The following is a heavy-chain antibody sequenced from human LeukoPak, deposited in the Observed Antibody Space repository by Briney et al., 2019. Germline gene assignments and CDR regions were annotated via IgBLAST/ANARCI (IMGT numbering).Heavy chain of an antibody. D-gene: IGHD6-13*01. CDR2: ISYDGSNK. J-gene: IGHJ4*02. CDR1: GFTFSSYG. Sequence: GGSLRLSCAASGFTFSSYGMHWVRQAPGKGLEWVAVISYDGSNKYYADSVKGRFTISRDNSKNTLYLQMNSPRAEDTAVYYCAKDLEQQLVLEPTPIDYWGQGTLVTVSS. V-gene: IGHV3-30*18. CDR3: AKDLEQQLVLEPTPIDY.